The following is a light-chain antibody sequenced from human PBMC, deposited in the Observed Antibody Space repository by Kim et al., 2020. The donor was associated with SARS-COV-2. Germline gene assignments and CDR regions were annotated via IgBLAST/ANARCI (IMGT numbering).Light chain of an antibody. CDR3: QQYDSSPIT. J-gene: IGKJ5*01. CDR1: QSVSSDY. V-gene: IGKV3-20*01. CDR2: GAS. Sequence: EIVLTQSPGTLSVSPGERATLSCRASQSVSSDYLGWYQQKPGQAPRLLIYGASRRATGIPDRFSGSGSGTDFTLTISRLEPEDFAVYYCQQYDSSPITFGQGTRLEIK.